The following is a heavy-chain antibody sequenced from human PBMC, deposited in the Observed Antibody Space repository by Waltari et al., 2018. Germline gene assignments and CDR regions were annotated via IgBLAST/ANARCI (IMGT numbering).Heavy chain of an antibody. D-gene: IGHD1-26*01. CDR2: INHRGST. CDR3: ARGSSGSRDFDY. Sequence: QVQLQQWGAGLLKPSETLSLTCAVYGGSFSGYYWSWIRQPPGKGLEWIGEINHRGSTNYNPSLKSRVTISVDTSKNQFSLKLSSVTAADTAVYYCARGSSGSRDFDYWGQGTLVTVSS. V-gene: IGHV4-34*01. J-gene: IGHJ4*02. CDR1: GGSFSGYY.